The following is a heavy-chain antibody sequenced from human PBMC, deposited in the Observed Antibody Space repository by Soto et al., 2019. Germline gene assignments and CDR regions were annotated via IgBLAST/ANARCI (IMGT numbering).Heavy chain of an antibody. CDR1: GLTFSSYA. J-gene: IGHJ3*01. V-gene: IGHV3-74*01. CDR3: ARDNWDTV. Sequence: GGSLRLSCAASGLTFSSYAMSWVRQAPGKGLEWVSRIHSDGSSTFYADSVKGRFTISRDNAKKMVYLQMNSLRAEDTAVYYCARDNWDTVWGQGTMVTVSS. D-gene: IGHD7-27*01. CDR2: IHSDGSST.